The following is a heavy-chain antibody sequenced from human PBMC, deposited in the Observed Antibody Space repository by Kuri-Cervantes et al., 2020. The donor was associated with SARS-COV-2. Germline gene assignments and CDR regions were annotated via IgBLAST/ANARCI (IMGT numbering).Heavy chain of an antibody. CDR2: ISSSGSTT. CDR1: GFTFSSYE. J-gene: IGHJ3*02. V-gene: IGHV3-48*03. D-gene: IGHD2-2*01. CDR3: ARDRPTRVVLGNAFDI. Sequence: GESLKISCAASGFTFSSYEMNWVRQAPGKGLEWVSYISSSGSTTYYADSMKGRFTISRDNAKNSLYLQMNSLRAEDTVVYYCARDRPTRVVLGNAFDIWGQGTMVTVSS.